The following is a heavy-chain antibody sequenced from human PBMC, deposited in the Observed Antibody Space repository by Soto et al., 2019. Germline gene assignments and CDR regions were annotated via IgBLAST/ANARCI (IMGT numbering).Heavy chain of an antibody. CDR2: IYYSGST. V-gene: IGHV4-61*08. J-gene: IGHJ4*02. D-gene: IGHD3-9*01. Sequence: SETLSLTCTVSGGSISSGGYYWSWIRQHPGKGLEWIGYIYYSGSTNYNPSLKSRVTISVDTSKNQFSLKLSSVTAADTAVYYCARQRGAYYDILTGPYYFDYWGQGTLVTVSS. CDR1: GGSISSGGYY. CDR3: ARQRGAYYDILTGPYYFDY.